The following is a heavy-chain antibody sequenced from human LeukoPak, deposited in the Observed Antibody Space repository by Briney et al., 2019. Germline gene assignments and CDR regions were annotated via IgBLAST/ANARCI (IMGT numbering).Heavy chain of an antibody. D-gene: IGHD6-19*01. CDR2: MNPNSGNT. CDR3: ARDGQWLVPPHLYGMDV. V-gene: IGHV1-18*01. J-gene: IGHJ6*02. CDR1: GYSFTSYD. Sequence: ASVKVSCKASGYSFTSYDINWVRQATGQGLEWMGWMNPNSGNTNYAQKLQGRVTMTTDTSTSTAYMELRSLRSDDTAVYYCARDGQWLVPPHLYGMDVWGQGTTVTVSS.